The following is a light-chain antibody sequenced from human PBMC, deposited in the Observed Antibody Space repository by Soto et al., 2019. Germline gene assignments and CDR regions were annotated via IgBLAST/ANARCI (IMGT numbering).Light chain of an antibody. J-gene: IGKJ5*01. CDR3: QQRNNWPPEIT. CDR1: HSVGTR. CDR2: GAS. V-gene: IGKV3-11*01. Sequence: EILLTQSPDTLSFSPGERATLSCRAAHSVGTRLAWYQHKTGQAPRLLISGASSRATGIPDRFTGSGSGTDFTLTISSLEPEDFAVYYCQQRNNWPPEITFGQGTRLEIK.